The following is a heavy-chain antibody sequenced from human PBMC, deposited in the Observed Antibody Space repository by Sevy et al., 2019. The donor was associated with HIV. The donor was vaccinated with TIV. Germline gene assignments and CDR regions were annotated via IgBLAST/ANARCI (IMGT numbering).Heavy chain of an antibody. CDR3: AKDQGDYIWGTYRH. CDR2: ISGSGGDT. J-gene: IGHJ4*02. D-gene: IGHD3-16*02. CDR1: GFTFSDYW. V-gene: IGHV3-23*01. Sequence: GSLRLSCAASGFTFSDYWMTWVRQAPGKGLEWISSISGSGGDTKYADSVKGRFTISRDNSKNTLYLQMNSLRAEDTAVYYCAKDQGDYIWGTYRHWGQGTLVTVSS.